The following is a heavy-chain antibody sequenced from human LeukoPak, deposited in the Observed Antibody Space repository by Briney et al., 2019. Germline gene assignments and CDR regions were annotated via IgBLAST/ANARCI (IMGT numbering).Heavy chain of an antibody. CDR2: ISSSGSTI. Sequence: PGGSLRLSCAASGFTFSSYSMNWVRQAPGKGLEWVSYISSSGSTIYYADSVKGRFTISRDNAKNSLYLQMNSLRAEDTAVYYCARARGAVAGISSWGQGTLVTVSS. V-gene: IGHV3-48*04. D-gene: IGHD6-19*01. J-gene: IGHJ5*02. CDR1: GFTFSSYS. CDR3: ARARGAVAGISS.